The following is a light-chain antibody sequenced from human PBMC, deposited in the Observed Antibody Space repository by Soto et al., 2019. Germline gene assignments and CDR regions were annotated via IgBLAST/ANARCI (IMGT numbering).Light chain of an antibody. CDR1: QTVGTNY. Sequence: EIVLTQSPGTLSLSPGERATLSCRASQTVGTNYLVWYQHKPGQAPRLPNYGSSNSDAGIPGRFSGSASGTDSTSTISTLEPEDFRLYYCQKFGWCPSTFGQGTKVEIK. V-gene: IGKV3-20*01. CDR3: QKFGWCPST. CDR2: GSS. J-gene: IGKJ1*01.